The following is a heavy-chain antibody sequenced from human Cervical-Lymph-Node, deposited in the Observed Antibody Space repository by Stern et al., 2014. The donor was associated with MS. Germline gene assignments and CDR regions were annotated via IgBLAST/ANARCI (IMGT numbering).Heavy chain of an antibody. CDR1: GFTFSDSS. Sequence: EVQLVESGGGLVKPGGSLRLSCAASGFTFSDSSMYWVRQGPGQGLEWVSSISSNSTFRHYTDSVKGRFTVSIDNAKNSLFLHMNSLRGEDTATYYCARRVGRTTVTTFDPWGQGTLVTVSS. J-gene: IGHJ5*02. D-gene: IGHD4-17*01. CDR2: ISSNSTFR. CDR3: ARRVGRTTVTTFDP. V-gene: IGHV3-21*01.